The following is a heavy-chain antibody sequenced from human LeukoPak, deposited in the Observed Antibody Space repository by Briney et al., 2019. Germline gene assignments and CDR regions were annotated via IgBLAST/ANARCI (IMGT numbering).Heavy chain of an antibody. D-gene: IGHD3-9*01. J-gene: IGHJ4*02. V-gene: IGHV5-51*01. Sequence: GESLKISCKASGYVFTSYWIAWVRQTPGEGLEWMGIIYPGDSDTRYSPSFQGQVTISADKSISTAYLQWSSLKASDTAMYYCARRPLLTGKFDYWGQGTLVTVSS. CDR3: ARRPLLTGKFDY. CDR1: GYVFTSYW. CDR2: IYPGDSDT.